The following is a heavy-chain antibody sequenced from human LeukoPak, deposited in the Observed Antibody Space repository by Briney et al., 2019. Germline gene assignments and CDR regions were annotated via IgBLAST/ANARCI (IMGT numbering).Heavy chain of an antibody. Sequence: SETLSLTCGVSGYSTSSGYFWVWIRQPPGKGLECIGYIYYDGSTNYNPSLNSRVTISVDTSKNQFSLKLSSVTAADTAVYYCARRSNSGWNYFDYWGQGTLVTVSS. D-gene: IGHD6-19*01. V-gene: IGHV4-38-2*01. CDR2: IYYDGST. CDR3: ARRSNSGWNYFDY. CDR1: GYSTSSGYF. J-gene: IGHJ4*02.